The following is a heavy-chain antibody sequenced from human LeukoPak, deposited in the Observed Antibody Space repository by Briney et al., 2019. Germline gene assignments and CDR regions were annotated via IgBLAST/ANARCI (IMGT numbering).Heavy chain of an antibody. V-gene: IGHV3-7*01. CDR2: MNLDGSEK. Sequence: GGSLRLSCAASGFTFCSYWMTWVRQAPGKGLEWVANMNLDGSEKYYVDSVKGRFIISRDNAKNSLYLQMNSLTAEDTAIYYCARDDGFSCYSYWGQGTLVTVSS. CDR3: ARDDGFSCYSY. J-gene: IGHJ4*02. CDR1: GFTFCSYW. D-gene: IGHD3/OR15-3a*01.